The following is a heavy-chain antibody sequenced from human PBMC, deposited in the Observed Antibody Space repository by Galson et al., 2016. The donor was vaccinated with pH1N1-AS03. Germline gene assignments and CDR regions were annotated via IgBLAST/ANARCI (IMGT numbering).Heavy chain of an antibody. CDR2: ITWDGVST. Sequence: SLRLSCAASGFTFDDYAMHWVRQAPGKGLEWVSFITWDGVSTYYADSVRGRFTISRDGSKNSVYLQMDSLRGEDTALYYCAKDMHHRSAWEVFDSWGQGTLVTVSS. CDR3: AKDMHHRSAWEVFDS. J-gene: IGHJ4*02. CDR1: GFTFDDYA. V-gene: IGHV3-43D*03. D-gene: IGHD3-3*01.